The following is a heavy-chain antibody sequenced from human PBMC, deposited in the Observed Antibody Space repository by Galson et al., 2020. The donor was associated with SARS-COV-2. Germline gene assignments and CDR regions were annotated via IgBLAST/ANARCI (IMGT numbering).Heavy chain of an antibody. CDR2: INYSGST. Sequence: SETLSLTCGVSGGSLSGYSWSWTRPSPGKGLEWIGEINYSGSTDYNPSLKSRVTIFVDTSKNQFSLKLNSVTAADTAVYYCARGIWGTWYFDLWGRGTLVSVSS. J-gene: IGHJ2*01. CDR3: ARGIWGTWYFDL. V-gene: IGHV4-34*01. D-gene: IGHD7-27*01. CDR1: GGSLSGYS.